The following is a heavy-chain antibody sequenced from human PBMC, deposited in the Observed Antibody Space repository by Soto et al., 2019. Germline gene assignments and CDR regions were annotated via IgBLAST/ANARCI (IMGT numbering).Heavy chain of an antibody. CDR2: IIPIFGTA. Sequence: QVQLVQSGAEVKKPGSSVKVSCKASGGTFSSYAISWVRQAPGQGLEWMGGIIPIFGTANYAQKLQGRVTIAADESTSTAYMELSSLRSEDTAVYYCAREKDCSGGSCYSYGIDVWGQGTTVTVSS. CDR3: AREKDCSGGSCYSYGIDV. J-gene: IGHJ6*02. V-gene: IGHV1-69*12. CDR1: GGTFSSYA. D-gene: IGHD2-15*01.